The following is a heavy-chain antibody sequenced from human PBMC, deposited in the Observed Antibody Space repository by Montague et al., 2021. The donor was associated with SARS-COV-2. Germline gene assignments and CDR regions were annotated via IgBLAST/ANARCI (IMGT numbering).Heavy chain of an antibody. CDR2: IFYTGGT. V-gene: IGHV4-59*01. CDR1: GGSTSNYY. J-gene: IGHJ4*02. Sequence: SETLSLTCSVSGGSTSNYYWTWIRQSPGKGLQWIGYIFYTGGTKFNPSLKSRVSMSLDTSKNHFSLRLSAVTAADTARYYCARAQNICFIANCVNYFDLWGLGALVTVPS. CDR3: ARAQNICFIANCVNYFDL. D-gene: IGHD2-15*01.